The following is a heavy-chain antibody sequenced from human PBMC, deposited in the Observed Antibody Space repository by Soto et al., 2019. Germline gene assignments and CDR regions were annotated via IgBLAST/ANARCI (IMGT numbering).Heavy chain of an antibody. J-gene: IGHJ6*02. CDR2: INTYNGNT. D-gene: IGHD2-15*01. Sequence: ASVKVSCKASGYTFTRYGIGWARQAPGQGLEWMGWINTYNGNTNYAQNVQGRVTLTPDTSTSTAYMELRSLRSNDTAIYYCAMVDVYVTPSPQDVWGQGTTVTVAS. CDR1: GYTFTRYG. V-gene: IGHV1-18*01. CDR3: AMVDVYVTPSPQDV.